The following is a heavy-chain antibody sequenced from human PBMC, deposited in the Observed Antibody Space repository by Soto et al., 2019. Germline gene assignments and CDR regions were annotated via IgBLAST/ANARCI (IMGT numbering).Heavy chain of an antibody. J-gene: IGHJ6*03. V-gene: IGHV1-18*01. D-gene: IGHD2-15*01. Sequence: ASVKVCCKASGYTFTSYGISWVRQAPGQGLEWMGWISAYNGNTNYAQKLRGRVTMTTDTSTSTAYMELRSLRSDDTAVYYCARAVGYCSGGSCYHVCYYYYYMDVWGKGTTVTVSS. CDR1: GYTFTSYG. CDR3: ARAVGYCSGGSCYHVCYYYYYMDV. CDR2: ISAYNGNT.